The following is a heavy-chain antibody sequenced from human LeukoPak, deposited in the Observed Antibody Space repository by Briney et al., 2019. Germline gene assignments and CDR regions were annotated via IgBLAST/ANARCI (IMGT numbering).Heavy chain of an antibody. CDR1: GFSFRNFW. V-gene: IGHV3-7*01. CDR3: ARDLYESRNY. D-gene: IGHD3-22*01. CDR2: IRQDGNER. Sequence: GGSLSLSCAASGFSFRNFWMTWVRQAPGKGLEWVANIRQDGNERFHVDSVKGRFTISRDNAKNTLYLQMNSLRAEDTAVYYCARDLYESRNYWGQGTLVTVSS. J-gene: IGHJ4*02.